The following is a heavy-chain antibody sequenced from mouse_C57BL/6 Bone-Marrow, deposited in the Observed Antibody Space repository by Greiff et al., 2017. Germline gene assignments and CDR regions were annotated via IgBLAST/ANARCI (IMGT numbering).Heavy chain of an antibody. CDR1: GYTFTGYW. CDR3: ARGPFYYYGSSHWYFDV. Sequence: QVQLQQSGAELMKPGASVKLSCKATGYTFTGYWIEWVKQRPGHGLEWIGEILPGSGSTNYNEKFKGKATFTADTSSNTAYMQLSSLTPEDSAIYYCARGPFYYYGSSHWYFDVWGTGTTVTVSS. D-gene: IGHD1-1*01. CDR2: ILPGSGST. V-gene: IGHV1-9*01. J-gene: IGHJ1*03.